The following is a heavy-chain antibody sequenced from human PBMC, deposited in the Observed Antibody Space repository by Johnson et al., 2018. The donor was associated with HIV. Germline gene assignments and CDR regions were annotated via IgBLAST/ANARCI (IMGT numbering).Heavy chain of an antibody. CDR3: TRWGGAFDS. CDR2: ICWDGGST. CDR1: GFTFDDYT. J-gene: IGHJ3*02. V-gene: IGHV3-43*01. D-gene: IGHD3-10*01. Sequence: VQLVESGGVVVQPGGPLRLSCAASGFTFDDYTMHWVRQAPGKGLEWVSLICWDGGSTYYTVSVKGRFTISRDNSKYSLYLQMNSLKTEDTAVYYCTRWGGAFDSWGQGTMVTVSS.